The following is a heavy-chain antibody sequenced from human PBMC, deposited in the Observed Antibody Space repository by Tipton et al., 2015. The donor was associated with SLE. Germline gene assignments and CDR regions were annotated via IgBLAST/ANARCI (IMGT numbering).Heavy chain of an antibody. Sequence: TLSLTCTVSGGSISSYYWSWIRQPPGKGLEWIGYIYYSGSTNYNPSLKSRVTISVDTSKNQFSLKLSSVTAADTAVYYCARKCSGGSCYNYWGQGTLVTVSS. CDR1: GGSISSYY. V-gene: IGHV4-59*07. J-gene: IGHJ4*02. CDR2: IYYSGST. D-gene: IGHD2-15*01. CDR3: ARKCSGGSCYNY.